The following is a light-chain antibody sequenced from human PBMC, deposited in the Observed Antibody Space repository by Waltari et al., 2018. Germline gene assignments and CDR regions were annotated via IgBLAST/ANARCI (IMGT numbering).Light chain of an antibody. CDR1: QSISRH. Sequence: EIVMTQSPATLSVSPGERATLSCRASQSISRHWAWYQQKPGQAPRLLIYGASTRATDVPARFSGSGSGTEFTLTISSLQSEDFAVYYCQQYNEWPPLTFGGGTKVEIK. CDR2: GAS. V-gene: IGKV3-15*01. CDR3: QQYNEWPPLT. J-gene: IGKJ4*01.